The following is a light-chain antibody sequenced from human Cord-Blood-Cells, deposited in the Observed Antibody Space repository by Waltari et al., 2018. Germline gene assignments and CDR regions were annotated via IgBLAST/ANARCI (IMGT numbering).Light chain of an antibody. CDR1: QDISNY. Sequence: DIQMTQSPSSLSASVGDRVTITCQASQDISNYLNWYQQKPGKAPKLLIYDASNLETGVPSRFSGSGSGTDFTFTISNLQPEDIATYYCQQYDNLPPMYSVGQGTKLEIK. CDR3: QQYDNLPPMYS. V-gene: IGKV1-33*01. J-gene: IGKJ2*03. CDR2: DAS.